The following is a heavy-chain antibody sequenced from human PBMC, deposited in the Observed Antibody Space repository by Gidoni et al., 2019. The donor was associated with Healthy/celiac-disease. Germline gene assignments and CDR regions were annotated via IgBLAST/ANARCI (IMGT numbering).Heavy chain of an antibody. V-gene: IGHV3-23*01. CDR2: ISGSGGST. J-gene: IGHJ3*02. CDR1: GSTFRRYA. D-gene: IGHD3-22*01. CDR3: AKDPSFIYDTDAFDI. Sequence: EVQLLESGGGLVQPGGSLRLSCAASGSTFRRYAMTWVRQAPGKGREWVSAISGSGGSTYYADSVKGRFTISRDNSKNTLYLQMNSLRAEDTAVYYCAKDPSFIYDTDAFDIWGQGTMVTVSS.